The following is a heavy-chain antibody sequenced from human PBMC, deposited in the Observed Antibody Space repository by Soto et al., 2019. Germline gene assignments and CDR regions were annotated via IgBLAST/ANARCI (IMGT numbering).Heavy chain of an antibody. J-gene: IGHJ6*02. D-gene: IGHD5-18*01. CDR3: ARDWYSSDYYYYGMDV. V-gene: IGHV6-1*01. CDR1: GDSVSSNSAA. Sequence: SQTLSLTCAISGDSVSSNSAAWNWIRQSPSRGLEWLGRTYYRSKWYNDYAVSVKSRITINPDTSKNQFSLQLTSVTPEDTAVYYCARDWYSSDYYYYGMDVWGQGTTVTVSS. CDR2: TYYRSKWYN.